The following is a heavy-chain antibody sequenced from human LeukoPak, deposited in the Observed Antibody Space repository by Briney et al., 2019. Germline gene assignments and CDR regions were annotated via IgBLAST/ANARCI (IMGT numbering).Heavy chain of an antibody. CDR1: GGSISSYY. J-gene: IGHJ6*02. V-gene: IGHV4-59*01. CDR2: IYYSGST. D-gene: IGHD3-10*01. Sequence: PSETLSLTCTVSGGSISSYYWSWIRQPPGKGLEWTGYIYYSGSTNYNPSLKSRVTISVDTSKNQFSLKLSSVTAADTAVYYCARAMVPYYYGMDVWGQGTTVTVSS. CDR3: ARAMVPYYYGMDV.